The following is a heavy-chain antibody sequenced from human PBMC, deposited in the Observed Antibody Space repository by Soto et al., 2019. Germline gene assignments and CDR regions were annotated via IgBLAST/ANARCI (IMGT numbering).Heavy chain of an antibody. D-gene: IGHD3-22*01. CDR3: ARDAYDSSGYLFDN. V-gene: IGHV3-30-3*01. Sequence: QVQLAESGGGVVQPGRSLRLSCAASGFTFSSYAMHWVRQAPGKGLEWVTVISSDGNNKYYTDSVKGRFTISRDNSKNTLYLQMNSLRDEDTAVYYCARDAYDSSGYLFDNWGQGTLVTVSS. J-gene: IGHJ4*02. CDR1: GFTFSSYA. CDR2: ISSDGNNK.